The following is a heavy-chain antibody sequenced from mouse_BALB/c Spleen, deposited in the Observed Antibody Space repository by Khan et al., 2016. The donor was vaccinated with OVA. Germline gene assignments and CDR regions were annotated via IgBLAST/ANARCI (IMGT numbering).Heavy chain of an antibody. CDR3: ARKGYYDYDQVAY. CDR1: GYSITSEYT. Sequence: EVKLEESGPGLVKPSQSLSLTCTVTGYSITSEYTWYWIQPFPGNKLEWMGFISYSGNTSYNPSLKSRISITRDKSKNQFFLHLNSVPTKDTATKYCARKGYYDYDQVAYWDQGTLGTVSA. D-gene: IGHD2-4*01. V-gene: IGHV3-2*02. J-gene: IGHJ3*01. CDR2: ISYSGNT.